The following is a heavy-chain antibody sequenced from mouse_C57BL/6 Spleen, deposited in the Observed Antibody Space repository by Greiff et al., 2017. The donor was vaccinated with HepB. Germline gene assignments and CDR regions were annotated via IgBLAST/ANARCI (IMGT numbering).Heavy chain of an antibody. CDR3: APMVTTAWFAY. V-gene: IGHV1-82*01. CDR1: GYAFSSSW. D-gene: IGHD2-2*01. J-gene: IGHJ3*01. CDR2: IYPGDGDT. Sequence: VKLMESGPELVKPGASVKISCKASGYAFSSSWMNWVKQRPGKGLEWIGRIYPGDGDTNYNGKFKGKATLTADKSSSTAYMQLSSLTSEDSAVYVCAPMVTTAWFAYWGQGTLVTVSA.